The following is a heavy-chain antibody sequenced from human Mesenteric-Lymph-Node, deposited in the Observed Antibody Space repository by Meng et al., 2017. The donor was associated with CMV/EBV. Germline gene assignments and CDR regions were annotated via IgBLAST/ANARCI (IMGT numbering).Heavy chain of an antibody. CDR3: AGLAAADGGGGVGGSDPDFDY. Sequence: SVKVSCKASGGTFSSYAISWVRQAPGQGLEWMGGIIPIFGTANYAQKFQGRVTITTDESTSTAYMELSRLRSEDTAVYYGAGLAAADGGGGVGGSDPDFDYWGQGTLVTVSS. D-gene: IGHD3-16*01. CDR2: IIPIFGTA. J-gene: IGHJ4*02. CDR1: GGTFSSYA. V-gene: IGHV1-69*05.